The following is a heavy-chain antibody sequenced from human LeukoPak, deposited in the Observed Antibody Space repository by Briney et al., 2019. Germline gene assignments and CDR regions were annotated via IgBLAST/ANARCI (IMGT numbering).Heavy chain of an antibody. CDR2: ISVSGTTI. D-gene: IGHD3-22*01. V-gene: IGHV3-48*01. CDR1: GFTFSSYS. Sequence: GGSLRLSCAASGFTFSSYSFNWVRQAPGKGLEWVSYISVSGTTIYYADSVKGRFTISRDNAKSSLYLQMNSLRAEDTAVYYCTGDWGFHYDRFDPWGQGTLVTVSS. CDR3: TGDWGFHYDRFDP. J-gene: IGHJ5*02.